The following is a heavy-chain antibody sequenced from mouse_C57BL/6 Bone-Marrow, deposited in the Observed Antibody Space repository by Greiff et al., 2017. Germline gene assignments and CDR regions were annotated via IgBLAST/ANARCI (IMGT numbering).Heavy chain of an antibody. CDR3: ARDDGYYEGAWFAY. CDR2: IYPGSGST. CDR1: GYTFTSYW. J-gene: IGHJ3*01. V-gene: IGHV1-55*01. D-gene: IGHD2-3*01. Sequence: VQLQQPGAELVKPGASVKMSCKASGYTFTSYWITWVKQRPGQGLEWIGDIYPGSGSTNYNAKFKSKATLTVDTSSSTAYMQLSSLTSEDSAVYYCARDDGYYEGAWFAYWGQGTLVTVSA.